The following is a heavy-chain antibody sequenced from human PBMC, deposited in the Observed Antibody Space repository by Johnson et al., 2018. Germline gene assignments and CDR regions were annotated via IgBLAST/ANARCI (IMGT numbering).Heavy chain of an antibody. J-gene: IGHJ3*02. Sequence: VQLVQSGGGLVQPGGSLRLSCVASGFTFSRFWMSWVRQAPGKGLEWVATIKDDGGQTYYVDSVRGRLIISRDNAKNSLYLQMNSLRADDTAVYYCTGDYGLLWAFDIWGQGTMVTVSS. CDR2: IKDDGGQT. CDR1: GFTFSRFW. V-gene: IGHV3-7*01. D-gene: IGHD3-10*01. CDR3: TGDYGLLWAFDI.